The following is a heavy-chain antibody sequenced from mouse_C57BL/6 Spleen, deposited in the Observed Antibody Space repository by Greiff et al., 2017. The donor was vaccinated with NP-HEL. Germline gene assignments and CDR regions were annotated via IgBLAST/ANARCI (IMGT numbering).Heavy chain of an antibody. Sequence: DVHLVESGAELVKPGASVKLSCTASGFNIKDYYMHWVKQRTEQGLEWIGRIDPEDGETKYAPKFQGKATITADTSSNTAYLQLSSLTSEDTAVYYCARFFDYEGYYYAMDYWGQGTSVTVSS. CDR1: GFNIKDYY. J-gene: IGHJ4*01. D-gene: IGHD2-4*01. V-gene: IGHV14-2*01. CDR2: IDPEDGET. CDR3: ARFFDYEGYYYAMDY.